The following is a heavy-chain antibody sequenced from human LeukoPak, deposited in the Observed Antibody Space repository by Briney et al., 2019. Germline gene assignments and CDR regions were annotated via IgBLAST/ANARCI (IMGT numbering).Heavy chain of an antibody. Sequence: TPSETLSLTCIVSAGSVSGYYWSWIRQPPGKGLEWIGYIYYSGSTNYNPSLKSRVTISVDTSKNQFSLNLSSVTAADTAVYYCARDLGRYNWNSHFDSWGQGTLVTVSS. D-gene: IGHD1-7*01. J-gene: IGHJ4*02. CDR3: ARDLGRYNWNSHFDS. V-gene: IGHV4-59*02. CDR1: AGSVSGYY. CDR2: IYYSGST.